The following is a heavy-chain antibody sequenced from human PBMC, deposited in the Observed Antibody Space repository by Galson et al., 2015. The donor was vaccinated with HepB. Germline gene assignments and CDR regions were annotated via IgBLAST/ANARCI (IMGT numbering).Heavy chain of an antibody. Sequence: SLRLSCAASGFTVSNHGMHWVRQAPGKGLEWVAVISHDGSDEYYADAVRGRFSISRDNAKNAFYLQMNSLRAEDTAVYYCAKDAGPHWGYFDFWGQGALVTVSS. CDR1: GFTVSNHG. CDR3: AKDAGPHWGYFDF. D-gene: IGHD3-16*01. V-gene: IGHV3-30*18. CDR2: ISHDGSDE. J-gene: IGHJ4*02.